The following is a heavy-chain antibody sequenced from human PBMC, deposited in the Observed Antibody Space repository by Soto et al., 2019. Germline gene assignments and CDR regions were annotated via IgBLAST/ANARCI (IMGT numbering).Heavy chain of an antibody. CDR1: GYTFNIYG. D-gene: IGHD4-4*01. J-gene: IGHJ4*02. CDR2: ISANNGKT. V-gene: IGHV1-18*01. Sequence: QVQLVQSGAEVKKPGASVKVSCKASGYTFNIYGISWVRQAPGQGLEWMGWISANNGKTNYAQKFQRRVTMTTDTSTSTAYMELRSLTSDDTAGYYCARISNNGCPLEDHYGGQGNLVTAPS. CDR3: ARISNNGCPLEDHY.